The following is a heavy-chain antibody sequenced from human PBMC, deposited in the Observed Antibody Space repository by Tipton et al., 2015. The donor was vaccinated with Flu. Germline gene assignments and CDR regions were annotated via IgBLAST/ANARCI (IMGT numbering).Heavy chain of an antibody. CDR1: GYSFTGYY. D-gene: IGHD2-15*01. Sequence: QVQLVQSGAEVKKPGASVKVSCKASGYSFTGYYIHWVRQAPGQGLEWMGWINLNSGGTNYAQKFQGRVTMPRDTSISTAYMELSRLRSDDTAVYYCAGEGVVAEGRAFDIWGQGTMVTVSS. CDR2: INLNSGGT. V-gene: IGHV1-2*02. CDR3: AGEGVVAEGRAFDI. J-gene: IGHJ3*02.